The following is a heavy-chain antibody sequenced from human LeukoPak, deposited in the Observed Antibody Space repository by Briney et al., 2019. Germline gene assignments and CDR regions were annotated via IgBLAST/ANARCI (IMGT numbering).Heavy chain of an antibody. V-gene: IGHV3-30*03. CDR1: GFTFSSYG. Sequence: PGRSLRLSCAASGFTFSSYGMHWVRQAPGKGLEWVAVISYDGSNKYYADSVKGRFTISRDNSKNMVFLQMNSLRADDTAVYYCVRDFRSADYWGQGILVTVSS. J-gene: IGHJ4*02. CDR3: VRDFRSADY. CDR2: ISYDGSNK.